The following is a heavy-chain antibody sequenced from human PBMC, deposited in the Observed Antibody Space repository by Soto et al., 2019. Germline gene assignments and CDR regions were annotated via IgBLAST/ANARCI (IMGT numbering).Heavy chain of an antibody. CDR3: ASENVGPRYGGGMDG. CDR2: IYYSGST. D-gene: IGHD4-17*01. CDR1: GGSISSGGYY. V-gene: IGHV4-31*03. J-gene: IGHJ6*02. Sequence: TLSLTCTVSGGSISSGGYYWNWIRQHPGKGLEWIGYIYYSGSTYYNPSLKSRLTISVDTSKNQFSLKLTSVTAADTALYYCASENVGPRYGGGMDGWGQGTTVTV.